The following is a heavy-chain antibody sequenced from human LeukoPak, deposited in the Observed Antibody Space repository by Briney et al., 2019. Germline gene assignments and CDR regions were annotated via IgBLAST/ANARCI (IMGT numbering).Heavy chain of an antibody. Sequence: ASETLSLTCTVSGGSISSGGYYWSWIRQHPGEGLEWIGYIYYSGSTYYNPSLKSRVTISIDTSKDQFSLKLSPVTAADTAVYYCARVIRIGGIFDYWGQGTLVTVSS. D-gene: IGHD6-13*01. CDR2: IYYSGST. V-gene: IGHV4-31*03. J-gene: IGHJ4*02. CDR1: GGSISSGGYY. CDR3: ARVIRIGGIFDY.